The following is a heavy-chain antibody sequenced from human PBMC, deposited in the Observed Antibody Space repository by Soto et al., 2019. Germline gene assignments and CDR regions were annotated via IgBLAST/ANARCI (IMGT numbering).Heavy chain of an antibody. Sequence: SETLSLTCTVSGGSISSSSYYWGWIRQPPGKGLEWIGSIYYSGSTYYNPSLKSRVTISVDTSKNQFSLKLSSVTAADTAVYYCARRGTAMVSPFDYWGQGTLVTVSS. V-gene: IGHV4-39*01. J-gene: IGHJ4*02. CDR1: GGSISSSSYY. CDR3: ARRGTAMVSPFDY. CDR2: IYYSGST. D-gene: IGHD5-18*01.